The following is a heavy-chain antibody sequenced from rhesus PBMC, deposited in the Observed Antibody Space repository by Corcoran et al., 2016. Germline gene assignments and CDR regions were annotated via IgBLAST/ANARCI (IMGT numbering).Heavy chain of an antibody. CDR3: AKDGSGNYVNS. J-gene: IGHJ6*01. CDR2: INANGDST. V-gene: IGHV4-80*01. Sequence: QVQLQESGPGLVKPSETLSLTCAVSGASIRYYGWSWIRQPPGKGLEWIGEINANGDSTYYNPSLKSRVTISKDASKNQLSLRLNSVTAADTAVYYCAKDGSGNYVNSWGQGVVVTVSS. CDR1: GASIRYYG. D-gene: IGHD1-44*01.